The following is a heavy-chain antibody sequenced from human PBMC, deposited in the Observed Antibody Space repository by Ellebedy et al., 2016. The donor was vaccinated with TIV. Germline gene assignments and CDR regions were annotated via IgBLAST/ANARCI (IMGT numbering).Heavy chain of an antibody. CDR2: IIPILGIA. D-gene: IGHD4-11*01. CDR1: GGTFSSYA. V-gene: IGHV1-69*04. Sequence: AASVKVSCKASGGTFSSYAISWVRQAPGQGLEWMGRIIPILGIANYAQKFQGRVTNTADKSTSTAYMELSSLRSEDTAVYYWARENSNEYYYYGMDVWGQGTTVTVSS. J-gene: IGHJ6*02. CDR3: ARENSNEYYYYGMDV.